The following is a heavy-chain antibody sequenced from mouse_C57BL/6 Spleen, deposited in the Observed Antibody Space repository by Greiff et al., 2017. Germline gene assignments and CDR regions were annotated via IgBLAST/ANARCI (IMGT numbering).Heavy chain of an antibody. D-gene: IGHD4-1*01. CDR2: IYPGSGST. J-gene: IGHJ2*01. V-gene: IGHV1-55*01. CDR3: ARKELGTFDY. Sequence: VQLQQPGAELVKPGASVKMSCKASGYTFNSYWITWVKQRPGQGLEWIGDIYPGSGSTNYNEKFKSKATLTVDTSSSTAYMQLSRRTSEDSAVYYCARKELGTFDYWGQGTTLTVSS. CDR1: GYTFNSYW.